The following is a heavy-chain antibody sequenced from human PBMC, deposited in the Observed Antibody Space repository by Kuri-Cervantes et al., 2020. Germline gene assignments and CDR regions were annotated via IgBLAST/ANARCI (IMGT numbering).Heavy chain of an antibody. V-gene: IGHV1-46*01. CDR3: ATMNGYSSSWKAFDI. CDR2: INPSGGST. D-gene: IGHD6-13*01. J-gene: IGHJ3*02. CDR1: GYTFTRYY. Sequence: ASVKVSCKASGYTFTRYYMHWVRQAPGQGLEWMGIINPSGGSTSYAQKFQGRVTMTRDTSTSTVYMELSSLRSEDTAVYYCATMNGYSSSWKAFDIWGQGTMVTVSS.